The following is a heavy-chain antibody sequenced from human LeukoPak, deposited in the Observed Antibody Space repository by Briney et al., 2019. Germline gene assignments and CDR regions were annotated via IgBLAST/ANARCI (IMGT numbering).Heavy chain of an antibody. D-gene: IGHD3-10*01. Sequence: PGGSLRLSCAASGFTFSSYAMSWVRQAPGKGLEWVSAISGSGGSTYYADSVKGRFTISRDNSKNTLYLQMNSLRAEDTAVYYCAKDYYGSGSCYNVFDYWGQGTLVTVSS. CDR2: ISGSGGST. J-gene: IGHJ4*02. V-gene: IGHV3-23*01. CDR3: AKDYYGSGSCYNVFDY. CDR1: GFTFSSYA.